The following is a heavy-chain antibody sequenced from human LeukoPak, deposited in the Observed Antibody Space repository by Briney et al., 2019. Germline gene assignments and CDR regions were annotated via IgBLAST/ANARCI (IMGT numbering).Heavy chain of an antibody. CDR2: ISSSSSSTT. CDR3: ASWDSTATTSGY. V-gene: IGHV3-48*02. D-gene: IGHD1-1*01. J-gene: IGHJ4*02. Sequence: GGSLRLSCAASGFRLSTNSMNWVRQGPGKGLEWISYISSSSSSTTYYADSVKGRFTISRDNAKNSLYLQMNSLRDKDTAVYYCASWDSTATTSGYWGQGTLVTVSS. CDR1: GFRLSTNS.